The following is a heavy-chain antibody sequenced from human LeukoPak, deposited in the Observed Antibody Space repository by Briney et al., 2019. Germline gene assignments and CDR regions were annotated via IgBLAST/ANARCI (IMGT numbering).Heavy chain of an antibody. V-gene: IGHV3-23*01. J-gene: IGHJ4*02. CDR1: GFTFSSYA. Sequence: GGSLRLSCAASGFTFSSYAMSWVRQAPGKGLEWVSAISGSGGSTYYADSVEGRFTISRDNSKNTLYLQMNSLRAEDTAVYYCAITVAGPIDYWGQGTLVTVSS. CDR3: AITVAGPIDY. CDR2: ISGSGGST. D-gene: IGHD6-19*01.